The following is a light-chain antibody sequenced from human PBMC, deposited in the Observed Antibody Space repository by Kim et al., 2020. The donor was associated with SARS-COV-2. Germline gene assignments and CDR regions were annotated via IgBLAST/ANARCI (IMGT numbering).Light chain of an antibody. J-gene: IGLJ1*01. V-gene: IGLV2-14*03. CDR3: TSFTTFAGRKTYI. Sequence: QSALTQPASVSGSPGQSITVSCPGTSSDVGANNHVSWYQQHPGKAPKLIIYDVSNRPSGVSDRFSGFKSGNAASLTISGLQAEDEADYYCTSFTTFAGRKTYIFGTGTKVTAL. CDR1: SSDVGANNH. CDR2: DVS.